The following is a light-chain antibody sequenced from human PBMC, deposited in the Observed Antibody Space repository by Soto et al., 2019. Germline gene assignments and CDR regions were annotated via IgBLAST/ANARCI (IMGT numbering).Light chain of an antibody. CDR3: HQSSNWAWT. CDR1: QSVASN. V-gene: IGKV3-15*01. J-gene: IGKJ1*01. Sequence: IGMIQTAPTLSVSPEKRASLWFMASQSVASNIAWYQQKPGQAPRRLIFGASTRATGIPARFSGGGSGTDFTLIISSLQSEGFAVYIYHQSSNWAWTFARGTKVDIK. CDR2: GAS.